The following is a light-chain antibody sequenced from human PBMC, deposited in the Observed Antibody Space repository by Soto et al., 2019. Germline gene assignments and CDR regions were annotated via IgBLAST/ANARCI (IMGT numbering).Light chain of an antibody. J-gene: IGKJ5*01. V-gene: IGKV3-20*01. Sequence: EIGLTQSPGTVSLFPGERATLSCRASQSLITRYLAWYQQKPGQAPRLLIYCASSRATGIPDRFSGSGCGTDITLTISRLAPEDFAVYSCQQYGTSPTFGQGTRLEIK. CDR1: QSLITRY. CDR2: CAS. CDR3: QQYGTSPT.